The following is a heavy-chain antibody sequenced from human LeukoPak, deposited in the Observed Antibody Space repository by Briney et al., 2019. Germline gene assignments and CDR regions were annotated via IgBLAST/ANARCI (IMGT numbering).Heavy chain of an antibody. CDR1: GSSISSGSYY. Sequence: PSETLSLTCSVSGSSISSGSYYWSWIRQSAGKGLEWIGRIYTSGSTNYNPSLKRVTISVDTSKNQFSLKLSSVTAADTAVYYCARAGILTGYYYFDYWGQGTLVTVSS. CDR2: IYTSGST. V-gene: IGHV4-61*02. CDR3: ARAGILTGYYYFDY. J-gene: IGHJ4*02. D-gene: IGHD3-9*01.